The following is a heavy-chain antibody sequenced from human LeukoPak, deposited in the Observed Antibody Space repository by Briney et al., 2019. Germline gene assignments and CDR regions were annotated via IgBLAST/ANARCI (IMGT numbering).Heavy chain of an antibody. CDR3: ARDSNPRVATIVYY. D-gene: IGHD5-12*01. Sequence: ASVKVSCKASGYTFTSYAMHWVRQAPGQRLEWMGWINAGNGNTKYSQEFQGRVTMTRDTSITTAYMELSRLRSDDTAVYYCARDSNPRVATIVYYWGQGTLVTVSS. J-gene: IGHJ4*02. CDR1: GYTFTSYA. V-gene: IGHV1-3*01. CDR2: INAGNGNT.